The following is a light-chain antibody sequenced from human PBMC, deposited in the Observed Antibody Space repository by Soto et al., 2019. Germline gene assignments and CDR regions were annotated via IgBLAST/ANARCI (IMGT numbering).Light chain of an antibody. CDR2: GAS. CDR3: QQYGSSPPVT. Sequence: EIALTQSPGTLSLSPGERATLSCRASQSVSSSYLAWYQQKPGQAPRLLIYGASGRATGIPDRFSGSGSGKDFTLTISRLEPEDFAVYYCQQYGSSPPVTFGQGTRLEIK. J-gene: IGKJ5*01. CDR1: QSVSSSY. V-gene: IGKV3-20*01.